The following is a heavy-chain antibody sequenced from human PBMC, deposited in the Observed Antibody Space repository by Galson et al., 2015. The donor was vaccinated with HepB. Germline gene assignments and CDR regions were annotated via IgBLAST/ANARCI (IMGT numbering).Heavy chain of an antibody. V-gene: IGHV3-7*03. Sequence: SLRLSCAASGFIFSSNWMSWVRQAPGKGLEWVANINQDGTAKYYVDAVKGRFTISRDNARDSLYLQLNSLRDSDTAIYYCARLRVTRVRGLVGVYFDLWGQGTLVPVTS. CDR1: GFIFSSNW. CDR2: INQDGTAK. D-gene: IGHD3-10*01. J-gene: IGHJ4*02. CDR3: ARLRVTRVRGLVGVYFDL.